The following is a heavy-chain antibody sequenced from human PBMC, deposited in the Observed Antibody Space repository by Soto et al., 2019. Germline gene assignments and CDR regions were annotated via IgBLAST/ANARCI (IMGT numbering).Heavy chain of an antibody. J-gene: IGHJ6*02. V-gene: IGHV3-30-3*01. D-gene: IGHD1-26*01. CDR3: ARDLTSGSYINYYYYYGMDV. Sequence: ESGGGVVQPGRYLRLSCAASGFTFSSYAMHWVRQAPGKGLEWVAVISYDGSNKYYADSVKGRFTISRDNSKNTLYLQMNSLRAEDTAVYYCARDLTSGSYINYYYYYGMDVWGQGTTVTVSS. CDR2: ISYDGSNK. CDR1: GFTFSSYA.